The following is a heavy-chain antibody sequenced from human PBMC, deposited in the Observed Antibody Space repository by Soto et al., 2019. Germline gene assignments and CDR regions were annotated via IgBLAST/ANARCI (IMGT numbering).Heavy chain of an antibody. CDR1: GFTVSSNY. D-gene: IGHD2-8*01. CDR3: ARVPIGKYGVWNY. J-gene: IGHJ4*02. Sequence: GGSLRLSCAASGFTVSSNYMSWVRQAPGKGLVWVSRINPGGTITDYADSVKGRFTISRDNAKNTVYLQVNSLRGDDTAEYFCARVPIGKYGVWNYWGQGTLVTVSS. CDR2: INPGGTIT. V-gene: IGHV3-74*01.